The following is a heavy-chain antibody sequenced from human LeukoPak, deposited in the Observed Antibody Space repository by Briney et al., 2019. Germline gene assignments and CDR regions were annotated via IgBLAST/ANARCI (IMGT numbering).Heavy chain of an antibody. V-gene: IGHV4-31*03. CDR3: ARGNRHYYDSSGYYYGALFDY. CDR1: GGSISSGGYY. CDR2: IYYSGST. J-gene: IGHJ4*02. Sequence: SQTLSLTCTVSGGSISSGGYYWSWIRQHPGKGLEWIGYIYYSGSTYYNPSLKSRVTISVDTSKNQFSLKLSSVTAADTAVYHCARGNRHYYDSSGYYYGALFDYWGQGTLVTVSS. D-gene: IGHD3-22*01.